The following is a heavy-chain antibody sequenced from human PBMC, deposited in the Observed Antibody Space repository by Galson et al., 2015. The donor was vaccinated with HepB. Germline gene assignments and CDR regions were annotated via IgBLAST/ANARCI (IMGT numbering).Heavy chain of an antibody. Sequence: SLRLSCAASGFMFSSHSMNWVRQAPGKGLEWVSYTSRSSSTKYYADSVKGRFTISRDNAKNSLYLQMNSLRDEDTAVYYCARAASSTTIDAFDMWGQGTMVTVSS. CDR3: ARAASSTTIDAFDM. J-gene: IGHJ3*02. V-gene: IGHV3-48*02. CDR1: GFMFSSHS. D-gene: IGHD2-2*01. CDR2: TSRSSSTK.